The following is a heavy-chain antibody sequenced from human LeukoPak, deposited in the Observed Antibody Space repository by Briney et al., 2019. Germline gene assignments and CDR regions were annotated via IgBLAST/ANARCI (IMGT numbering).Heavy chain of an antibody. CDR1: GYTFTSYG. V-gene: IGHV1-18*01. CDR2: ISAYNGNT. CDR3: ARALVGYSYGPFDY. J-gene: IGHJ4*02. D-gene: IGHD5-18*01. Sequence: ASVKVSCKASGYTFTSYGISWVRQAPGQGLEGMGWISAYNGNTNYAQKLQGRVTMTTDTSTSTAYMELRSLRSDDTAVYYCARALVGYSYGPFDYWGQGTLVTVSS.